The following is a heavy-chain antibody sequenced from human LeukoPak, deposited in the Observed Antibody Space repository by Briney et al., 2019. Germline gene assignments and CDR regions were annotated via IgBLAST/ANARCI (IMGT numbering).Heavy chain of an antibody. D-gene: IGHD6-19*01. CDR3: ARGLSSGWGTFDY. J-gene: IGHJ4*02. CDR1: GFTFSNYW. Sequence: GGSLRLSCAGSGFTFSNYWVHWVRQAPGKGLVWVSRINTDGSRTDYVDSVRGRFTISRDNAKNTLSLQMNSLTAEDTAVYYCARGLSSGWGTFDYWGQGTLVTVSS. CDR2: INTDGSRT. V-gene: IGHV3-74*01.